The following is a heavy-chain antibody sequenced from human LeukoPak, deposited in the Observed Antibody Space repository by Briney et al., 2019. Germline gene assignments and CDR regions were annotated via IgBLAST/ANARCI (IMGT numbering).Heavy chain of an antibody. J-gene: IGHJ3*02. Sequence: SQTLSLTCALSGAIVSSNSVGWNWIRQSPSRGLEWLARTYYRSKLYNDYAVSVKSRITFNPDTSRNQFSLLLNSVTPEDTAVYYCARSRNAAFDIWGQGTMVTVS. CDR2: TYYRSKLYN. CDR3: ARSRNAAFDI. D-gene: IGHD4-11*01. CDR1: GAIVSSNSVG. V-gene: IGHV6-1*01.